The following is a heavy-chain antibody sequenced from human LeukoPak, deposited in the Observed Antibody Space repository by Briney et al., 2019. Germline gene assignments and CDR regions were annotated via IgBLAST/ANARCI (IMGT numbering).Heavy chain of an antibody. D-gene: IGHD3-22*01. V-gene: IGHV3-64*01. J-gene: IGHJ4*02. Sequence: PGGSLRLSCAASGFTFSSYAMHWVRQAPGKGLEYVSAISSNGGSTYYANSVKGRFTISRDNSKNTLYLQMGSLRAEDMAVYYCARGHYYDRLAFDYWGQGTLVTVSS. CDR1: GFTFSSYA. CDR2: ISSNGGST. CDR3: ARGHYYDRLAFDY.